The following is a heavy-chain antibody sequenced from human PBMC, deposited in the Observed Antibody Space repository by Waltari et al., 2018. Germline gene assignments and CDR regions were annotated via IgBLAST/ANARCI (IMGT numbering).Heavy chain of an antibody. CDR2: NDTYTGNT. CDR3: ARDPFPGDY. CDR1: GYNFLSYG. J-gene: IGHJ4*02. V-gene: IGHV1-18*01. D-gene: IGHD3-10*01. Sequence: QVQLVQSGAEVKRPGASVKVSCKASGYNFLSYGITWVRQAPGQGLEWTGWNDTYTGNTKYAQTLQGRVTMTTDTSTNTVYMHLRSLKSDDTAVYFCARDPFPGDYWGQGTLVAVSS.